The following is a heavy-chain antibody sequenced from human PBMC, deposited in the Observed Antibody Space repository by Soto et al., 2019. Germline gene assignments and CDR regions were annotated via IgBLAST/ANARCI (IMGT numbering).Heavy chain of an antibody. CDR1: GGSISSGGYS. D-gene: IGHD3-22*01. CDR2: IYHSGST. J-gene: IGHJ5*02. V-gene: IGHV4-30-2*01. CDR3: ARVTFDSSGYYYGKTYNWFDP. Sequence: SEILSLTCAVSGGSISSGGYSWSWIRQPPGKGLEWIGYIYHSGSTYYNPSLKSRVTISVDRSKNQFSLKLSSVTAADTAVYYCARVTFDSSGYYYGKTYNWFDPWGQGTLVTVSS.